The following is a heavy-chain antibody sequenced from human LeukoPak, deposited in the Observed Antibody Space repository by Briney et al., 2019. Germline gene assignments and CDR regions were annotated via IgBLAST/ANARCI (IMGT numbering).Heavy chain of an antibody. V-gene: IGHV3-9*03. Sequence: HPGGSPRLSCAASGFTFDDYAMHWVRQAPGKGLEWVSGISWNRGSIGYADSVKGRFTISRENAKNSLYLQMNTLRAEDMALYYCAKGYSSSWFDWFDPWGQGTLVTVSS. D-gene: IGHD6-13*01. CDR2: ISWNRGSI. CDR1: GFTFDDYA. J-gene: IGHJ5*02. CDR3: AKGYSSSWFDWFDP.